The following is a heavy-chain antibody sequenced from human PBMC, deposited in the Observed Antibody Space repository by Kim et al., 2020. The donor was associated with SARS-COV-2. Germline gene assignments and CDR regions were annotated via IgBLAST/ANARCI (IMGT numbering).Heavy chain of an antibody. J-gene: IGHJ6*03. CDR3: ARGRVVTPYYYYYMDV. D-gene: IGHD3-3*01. CDR1: GGSFSGYY. V-gene: IGHV4-34*01. CDR2: INHSGST. Sequence: SETLSLTCAVYGGSFSGYYWSWIRQPPGKGLEWIGEINHSGSTNYNPSLKSRVTISVDTSKNQFSLKLSSVTAADTAVYYCARGRVVTPYYYYYMDVWGKGTTVTVSS.